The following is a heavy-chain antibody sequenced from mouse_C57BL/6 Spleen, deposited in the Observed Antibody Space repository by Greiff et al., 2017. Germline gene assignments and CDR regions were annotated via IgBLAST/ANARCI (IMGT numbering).Heavy chain of an antibody. J-gene: IGHJ1*03. Sequence: VQLVESGPELVKPGASVKISCKASGYAFSSSWMNWVKQRPGKGLEWIGRIYPGDGDTNYNGKFKGKATLTADKSSSTAYMQLSSLTSEDSAVYFCARSHYGNWYFDVWGTGTTVTVSS. V-gene: IGHV1-82*01. CDR3: ARSHYGNWYFDV. CDR1: GYAFSSSW. CDR2: IYPGDGDT. D-gene: IGHD2-1*01.